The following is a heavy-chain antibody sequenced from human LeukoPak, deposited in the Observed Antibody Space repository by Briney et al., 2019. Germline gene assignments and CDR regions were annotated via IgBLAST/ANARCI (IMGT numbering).Heavy chain of an antibody. CDR1: GVSISYNY. CDR3: ARQHGGNYLDF. Sequence: PSETLSLTCTVSGVSISYNYWSWIRQPPGKGLEWIGQIFHTGTTEYDPSLKSRVSMSLDTSKNQFSLRLSSVTAGDTAVYYCARQHGGNYLDFWGQGTLVTVSS. D-gene: IGHD4-23*01. CDR2: IFHTGTT. V-gene: IGHV4-59*01. J-gene: IGHJ4*02.